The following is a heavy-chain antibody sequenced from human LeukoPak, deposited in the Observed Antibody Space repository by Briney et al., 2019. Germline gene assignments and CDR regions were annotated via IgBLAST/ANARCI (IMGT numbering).Heavy chain of an antibody. D-gene: IGHD2-2*01. CDR3: ARGDSYCRSTSCQNWFDP. CDR1: GYTFTSYG. Sequence: ASVKVSCKASGYTFTSYGISWVRQAPGQGLEWMGWISAYNGNTNYAQKLQGRVTMTTDTSTSTAYMELRSLRSDDTAVYYCARGDSYCRSTSCQNWFDPWGQGTLVTVSS. V-gene: IGHV1-18*01. CDR2: ISAYNGNT. J-gene: IGHJ5*02.